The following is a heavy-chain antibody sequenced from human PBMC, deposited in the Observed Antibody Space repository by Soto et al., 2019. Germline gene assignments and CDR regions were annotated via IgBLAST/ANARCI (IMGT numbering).Heavy chain of an antibody. D-gene: IGHD5-18*01. Sequence: QVQLMESGGGVVQPGRSLRLSCGASGVTFSRDVMHWVRQAPGKGLEWVELIWHDGSDISYGDSVKGRFTISRGHSKNTLYLGMNSPRADDTAVYYCARNLDDTATNYAMDVWGHGTTVIVSS. CDR3: ARNLDDTATNYAMDV. J-gene: IGHJ6*02. CDR2: IWHDGSDI. V-gene: IGHV3-33*01. CDR1: GVTFSRDV.